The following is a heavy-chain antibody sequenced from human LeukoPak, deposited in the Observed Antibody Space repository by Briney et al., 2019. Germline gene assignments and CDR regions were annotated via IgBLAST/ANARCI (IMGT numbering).Heavy chain of an antibody. Sequence: SETLSLTCTVSGVSISSYYWSWIRQPAGKGLEWIGRIYTSGSNNYNPSLKSRVTMSVDTSKNQFSLKLSSVTAADTAVYYCARDSDWDYDFWSGYYRRGQYNWFNPWGQGTLVTVSS. V-gene: IGHV4-4*07. J-gene: IGHJ5*02. CDR3: ARDSDWDYDFWSGYYRRGQYNWFNP. D-gene: IGHD3-3*01. CDR2: IYTSGSN. CDR1: GVSISSYY.